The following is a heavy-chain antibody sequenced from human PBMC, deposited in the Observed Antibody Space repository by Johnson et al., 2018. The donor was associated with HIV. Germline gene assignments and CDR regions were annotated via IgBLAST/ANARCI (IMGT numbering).Heavy chain of an antibody. D-gene: IGHD3-16*01. Sequence: QVQLVESGGGVVQPGRSLRLSCAASGFTFSSYGMHWVRQAPGKGLEWVAVISYDGSNKYYADSVKGRFTISRDSSKDTLYVQMNSLRGEDTAVYYCVRDLGLIGPWGAFDIWGQGTRVTVSS. V-gene: IGHV3-30*03. CDR1: GFTFSSYG. J-gene: IGHJ3*02. CDR2: ISYDGSNK. CDR3: VRDLGLIGPWGAFDI.